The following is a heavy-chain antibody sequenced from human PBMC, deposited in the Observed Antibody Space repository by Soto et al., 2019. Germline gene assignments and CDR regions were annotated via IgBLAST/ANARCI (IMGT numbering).Heavy chain of an antibody. J-gene: IGHJ6*02. V-gene: IGHV3-23*01. CDR3: AKDRGLRTYYYGMDV. D-gene: IGHD4-17*01. Sequence: EVQLLVSGGGLVQPGGSLRLSCAASGFTFSSYAMSWVRQDPGKGLEWVSAISGSGGSTYYADSVKGRFTISRDKSKNTLYLQMNSLRAEDTAVYYCAKDRGLRTYYYGMDVWGQGTTVTVSS. CDR2: ISGSGGST. CDR1: GFTFSSYA.